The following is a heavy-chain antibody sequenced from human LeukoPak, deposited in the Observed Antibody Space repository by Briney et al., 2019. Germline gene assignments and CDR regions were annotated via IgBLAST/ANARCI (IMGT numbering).Heavy chain of an antibody. CDR1: GFTFSSYG. CDR3: AKPMTDAYGVFDI. Sequence: GGSLRLSCAASGFTFSSYGMHWVRQAPGKGLERVGFIRYDGTNKDYADSVRGRFTISRDNSKNTLYLQMNSPRAEDTAVYYCAKPMTDAYGVFDIWGQGTMVTVSS. V-gene: IGHV3-30*02. D-gene: IGHD4/OR15-4a*01. J-gene: IGHJ3*02. CDR2: IRYDGTNK.